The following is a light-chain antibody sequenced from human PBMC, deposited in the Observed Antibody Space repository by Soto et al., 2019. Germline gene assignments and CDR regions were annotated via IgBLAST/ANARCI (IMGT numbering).Light chain of an antibody. CDR3: CSYAGSSTYV. V-gene: IGLV2-23*01. CDR1: SSDVGSYNL. J-gene: IGLJ1*01. Sequence: QSLLARPASVSLSPGQSITISCTGTSSDVGSYNLVSWYQQHPGKAPKLMIYEGSKRPSGVSNRFSGSKSGNTASLTISGLQAEDEADYYCCSYAGSSTYVFGTGTKVTVL. CDR2: EGS.